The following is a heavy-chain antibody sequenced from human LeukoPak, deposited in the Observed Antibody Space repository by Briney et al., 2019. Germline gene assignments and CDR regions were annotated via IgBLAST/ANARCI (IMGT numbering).Heavy chain of an antibody. CDR3: AKEVLPAGGYYYVMDV. CDR1: GYTFTGYY. Sequence: ASVKVSCKASGYTFTGYYMHWVRQAPGQGLEWMGWINPNTGGTSYAQNLQGRVTMTRDTSITTAYMELSRLRSDDTAVYYCAKEVLPAGGYYYVMDVWGQGTTVTVSS. V-gene: IGHV1-2*02. D-gene: IGHD2-2*01. J-gene: IGHJ6*02. CDR2: INPNTGGT.